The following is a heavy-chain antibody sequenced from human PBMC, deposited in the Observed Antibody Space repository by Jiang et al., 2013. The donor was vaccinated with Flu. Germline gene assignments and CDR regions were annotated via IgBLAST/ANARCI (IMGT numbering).Heavy chain of an antibody. V-gene: IGHV3-33*01. CDR2: IWYDGSNK. Sequence: VQLVESGGGVVQPGRSLRLSCAASGFTFSSYGMHWVRQAPGKGLEWVAVIWYDGSNKYYADSVKGRFTISRDNSKNTLYLQMNSLRAEDTAVYYCAREAAGTSYSYWGQGTLVTVSS. CDR3: AREAAGTSYSY. CDR1: GFTFSSYG. J-gene: IGHJ4*02. D-gene: IGHD6-13*01.